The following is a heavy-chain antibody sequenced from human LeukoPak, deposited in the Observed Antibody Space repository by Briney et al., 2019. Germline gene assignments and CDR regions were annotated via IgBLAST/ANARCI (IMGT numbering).Heavy chain of an antibody. D-gene: IGHD3-22*01. CDR3: ARDRDYYDSSGYYHAD. J-gene: IGHJ4*02. CDR1: GGSISSYY. V-gene: IGHV4-59*01. Sequence: SETLSLTCTVSGGSISSYYWSWIRQPPGKGLEWIGYIYYSGSTNYNPSLKSRVTISVDTSKNRFSLKLSSVTAADTAVYYCARDRDYYDSSGYYHADRGQGTLVTVSS. CDR2: IYYSGST.